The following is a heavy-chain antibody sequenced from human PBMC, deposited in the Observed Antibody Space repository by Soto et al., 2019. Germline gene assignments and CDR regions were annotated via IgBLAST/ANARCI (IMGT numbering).Heavy chain of an antibody. CDR1: GDSVSSNSAA. CDR2: TYYRSRWYN. V-gene: IGHV6-1*01. Sequence: LSQTLSLTCAISGDSVSSNSAAWNWIRQSPSRGLEWLGRTYYRSRWYNDYAVSVKSRITINPDTSKNQFSLHLNSVTPEDTAVYYFAGTTSLQWYYMDVWGKGTTVTVSS. J-gene: IGHJ6*03. CDR3: AGTTSLQWYYMDV. D-gene: IGHD1-7*01.